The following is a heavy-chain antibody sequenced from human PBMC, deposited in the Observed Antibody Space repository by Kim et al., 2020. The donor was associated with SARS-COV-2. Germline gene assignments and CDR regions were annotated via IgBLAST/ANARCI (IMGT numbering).Heavy chain of an antibody. D-gene: IGHD3-3*01. J-gene: IGHJ6*02. CDR2: ISCNGSST. V-gene: IGHV3-43*01. CDR1: GFNFDDYS. Sequence: GGSLRLSCAASGFNFDDYSMHWVRQAPGKGLEWVSLISCNGSSTYYADSVRGRFTISRDNIKNSLYLHMNSLRTEDTALYYCTRSGRLYDYGMEVWGQGTTVTVSS. CDR3: TRSGRLYDYGMEV.